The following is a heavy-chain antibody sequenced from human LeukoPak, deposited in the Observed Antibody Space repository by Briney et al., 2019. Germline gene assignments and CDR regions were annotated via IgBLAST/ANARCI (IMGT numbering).Heavy chain of an antibody. CDR1: GFTLSDYS. Sequence: GGSLRLSCAASGFTLSDYSMNWVRQAPGKGLEWVSSISSSTSYIFYADSMKGRFTISRDNAKNSLYLQMNSLRAEDTAVYYCARVLSAAMWGGMDVWGQGTTVTVSS. CDR3: ARVLSAAMWGGMDV. CDR2: ISSSTSYI. J-gene: IGHJ6*02. D-gene: IGHD2-2*01. V-gene: IGHV3-21*01.